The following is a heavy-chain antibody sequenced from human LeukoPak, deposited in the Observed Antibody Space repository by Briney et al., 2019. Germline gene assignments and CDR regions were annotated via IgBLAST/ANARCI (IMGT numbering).Heavy chain of an antibody. J-gene: IGHJ1*01. CDR3: ARDRPEAGYSSSWYSEADVGYFQH. D-gene: IGHD6-13*01. V-gene: IGHV3-30*04. CDR2: ISYDGSNK. CDR1: GFTFSSYA. Sequence: GGSLRLSCAASGFTFSSYAMHWVRQAPGKGLEWVAVISYDGSNKYYADSVKGRFTISRDNSKNTLYLQMNSLRAEDTAVYYCARDRPEAGYSSSWYSEADVGYFQHWGQGTLVTVSS.